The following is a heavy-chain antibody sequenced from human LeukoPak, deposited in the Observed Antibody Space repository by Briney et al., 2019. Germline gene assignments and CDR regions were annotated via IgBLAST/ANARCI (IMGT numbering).Heavy chain of an antibody. CDR2: IYYSGST. CDR3: ARAGGNVQYFQH. D-gene: IGHD2-15*01. J-gene: IGHJ1*01. V-gene: IGHV4-31*03. CDR1: GGSISSGGYY. Sequence: SETLSLTCTDSGGSISSGGYYWSWIRQHPGKGLEWIGYIYYSGSTYYNPSLKSRVTISVDTSKNQFSLKLSSVTAADTAVYYCARAGGNVQYFQHWGQGTLVTVSS.